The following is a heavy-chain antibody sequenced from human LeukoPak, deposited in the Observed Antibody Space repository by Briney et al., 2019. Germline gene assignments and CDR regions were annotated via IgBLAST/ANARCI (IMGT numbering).Heavy chain of an antibody. Sequence: SETLSLTCAVYGGSFSGYYWSWIRQPPGKGLAWIGHIYHRGSTYYNPSLKSRVTISVDTSKNQFSLKLSSVTAADTAVYYCARGGAGTYYYGSGSYVVTPFDYWGQGTLVTVSS. D-gene: IGHD3-10*01. V-gene: IGHV4-34*01. J-gene: IGHJ4*02. CDR3: ARGGAGTYYYGSGSYVVTPFDY. CDR2: IYHRGST. CDR1: GGSFSGYY.